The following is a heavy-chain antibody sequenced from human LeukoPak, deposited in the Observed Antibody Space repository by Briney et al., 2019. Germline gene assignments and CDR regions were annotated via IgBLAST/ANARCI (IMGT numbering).Heavy chain of an antibody. V-gene: IGHV4-61*02. CDR3: ARGHRRDGYNWDY. CDR2: IYTSGST. J-gene: IGHJ4*02. D-gene: IGHD5-24*01. Sequence: SQTLSLTCTVSGGSISSGSYYWRWIRQPAGKGLEWIGRIYTSGSTNYNPSLKSRVTISVDTSKNQFSLKLSSVTAADTAVYYCARGHRRDGYNWDYWGQGTLVTVSS. CDR1: GGSISSGSYY.